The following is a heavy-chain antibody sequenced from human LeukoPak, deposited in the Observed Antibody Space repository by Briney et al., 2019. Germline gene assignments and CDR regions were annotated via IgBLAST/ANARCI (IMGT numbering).Heavy chain of an antibody. CDR2: ISDTGNT. J-gene: IGHJ4*02. V-gene: IGHV3-23*01. CDR3: ARRAGDYSHPYDY. D-gene: IGHD3-22*01. CDR1: GFTLSSYA. Sequence: GGSLRLSCAASGFTLSSYAMSWVRQAPGKGLEWVSAISDTGNTYHADSVKGRFTISRDNSKNTLYLQMNSLRAEDTAVYYCARRAGDYSHPYDYWGQGILVTVSS.